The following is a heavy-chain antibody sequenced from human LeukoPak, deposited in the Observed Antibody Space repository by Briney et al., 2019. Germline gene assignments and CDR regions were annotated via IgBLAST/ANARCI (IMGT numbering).Heavy chain of an antibody. D-gene: IGHD3-3*01. Sequence: SETLSLTCTVSGGSVSSYYWSWIRQPPGRGLEWIGYIYYSGSTNYNPSLKSRVTISVDTSKNQFSLSPSSVTAADTAVYYCARETDFWRTLDYWGQGTLVTVSS. CDR2: IYYSGST. J-gene: IGHJ4*02. CDR3: ARETDFWRTLDY. CDR1: GGSVSSYY. V-gene: IGHV4-59*02.